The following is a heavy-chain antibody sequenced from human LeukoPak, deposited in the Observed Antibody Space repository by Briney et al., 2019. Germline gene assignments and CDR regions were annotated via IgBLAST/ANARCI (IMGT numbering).Heavy chain of an antibody. CDR3: ALELVVPAALERLNAFDI. D-gene: IGHD2-2*01. CDR2: INHSGGT. J-gene: IGHJ3*02. Sequence: SETLSLTWAVSGGSFSGFRWHWIRQPPGKGPEWIGEINHSGGTTYNPSLKSRVTISVDTSKIQFSLNLTSVTAADTAVYYCALELVVPAALERLNAFDIWGHGTMVTVSS. V-gene: IGHV4-34*01. CDR1: GGSFSGFR.